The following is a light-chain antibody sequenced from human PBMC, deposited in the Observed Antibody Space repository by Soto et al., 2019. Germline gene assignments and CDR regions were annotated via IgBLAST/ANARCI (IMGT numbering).Light chain of an antibody. V-gene: IGLV2-8*01. J-gene: IGLJ1*01. CDR2: EVS. CDR3: SSYAVTNIFV. Sequence: QSALTQPASVSGSAGQSITISCSGTMRDVGAYNLVSWYQQHPGTAPKVIIYEVSKRPSGVPDRFSGSKSGSTASLTVSGLQAEDEADYYCSSYAVTNIFVFGTGTKLTVL. CDR1: MRDVGAYNL.